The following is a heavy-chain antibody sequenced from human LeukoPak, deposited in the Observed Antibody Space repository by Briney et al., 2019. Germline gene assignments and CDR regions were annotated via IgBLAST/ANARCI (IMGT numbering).Heavy chain of an antibody. CDR1: GYTLTELS. CDR3: ARESTVVTASYVDY. V-gene: IGHV1-24*01. CDR2: FDPEDGET. Sequence: ASVKVSCKVSGYTLTELSMHWVRQAPGKGLEWMGGFDPEDGETIYAQKFQGRVTMTTDTSTSTAYMELRSLRSDDTAVYYCARESTVVTASYVDYWGQGTLVSVSP. D-gene: IGHD4-23*01. J-gene: IGHJ4*02.